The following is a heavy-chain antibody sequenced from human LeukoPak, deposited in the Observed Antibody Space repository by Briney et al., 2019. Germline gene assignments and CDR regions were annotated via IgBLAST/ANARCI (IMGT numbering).Heavy chain of an antibody. J-gene: IGHJ1*01. CDR1: GFPYSSYS. D-gene: IGHD6-13*01. V-gene: IGHV3-21*04. Sequence: GGSLRLSCAASGFPYSSYSMNWVRQAPGKGLEWVSSISSSSSYIYYADSVKGRFTISRDNAKNSLYLQMSSLRAEDTAVYYCAKNPRPGIAAATTEYFQHWGQGTLVTVSS. CDR3: AKNPRPGIAAATTEYFQH. CDR2: ISSSSSYI.